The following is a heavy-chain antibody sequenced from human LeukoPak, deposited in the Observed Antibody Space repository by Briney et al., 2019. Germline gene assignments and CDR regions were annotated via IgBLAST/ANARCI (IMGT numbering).Heavy chain of an antibody. D-gene: IGHD5-24*01. CDR1: GYTFSSYY. J-gene: IGHJ4*02. V-gene: IGHV1-46*01. CDR2: INPSAGST. Sequence: ASVKVSYKASGYTFSSYYMHWVRQAPGQGLEWMGIINPSAGSTSYAQKFQGRVTMTRDMSTSTVYMELSSLRSEDTAVYYCAREVGGYNVFDYWGQGTLVTVSS. CDR3: AREVGGYNVFDY.